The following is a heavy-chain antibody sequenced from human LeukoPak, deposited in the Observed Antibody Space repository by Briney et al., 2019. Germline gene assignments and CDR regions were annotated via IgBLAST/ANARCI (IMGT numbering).Heavy chain of an antibody. J-gene: IGHJ4*02. CDR1: GFTFSSYA. Sequence: PGGSLRLSCAASGFTFSSYAMHWVRQAPGKGLEYVSAISSNGGSTYYANSVKGRFTISRDNSKNTPYLQMGSLRAEDMAVYYCARGLYEQLIDYWRQGTLVTVSS. CDR3: ARGLYEQLIDY. D-gene: IGHD3-16*01. V-gene: IGHV3-64*01. CDR2: ISSNGGST.